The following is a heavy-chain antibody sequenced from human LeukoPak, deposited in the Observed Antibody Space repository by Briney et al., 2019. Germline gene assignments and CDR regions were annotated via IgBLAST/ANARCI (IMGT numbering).Heavy chain of an antibody. CDR2: ISYDGSNK. V-gene: IGHV3-30*18. CDR1: GFTFSSYG. CDR3: AKSPSIAVGYLGY. J-gene: IGHJ4*02. D-gene: IGHD6-19*01. Sequence: QSGGSLRLSCAASGFTFSSYGMHWVRQAPGKGLEWVAVISYDGSNKYYADSVKGRFTISRDNSKNTLYLQMNSLRAEDTAVYYCAKSPSIAVGYLGYWGQGTLVTVSP.